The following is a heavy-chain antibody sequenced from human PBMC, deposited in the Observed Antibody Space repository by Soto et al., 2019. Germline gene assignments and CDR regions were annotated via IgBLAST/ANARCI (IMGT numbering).Heavy chain of an antibody. V-gene: IGHV4-39*01. D-gene: IGHD3-10*01. CDR3: ARLWMGERPPDS. J-gene: IGHJ4*02. CDR2: TSFYYSGNT. Sequence: PSETLSLTCTVSDGSFSDRAYYWGWIRQPPGKGLEWIGSTSFYYSGNTYYNPSLKSRVTLSADTSKKQVSLELNSVTAADTAVYYCARLWMGERPPDSWGLGTLVTVS. CDR1: DGSFSDRAYY.